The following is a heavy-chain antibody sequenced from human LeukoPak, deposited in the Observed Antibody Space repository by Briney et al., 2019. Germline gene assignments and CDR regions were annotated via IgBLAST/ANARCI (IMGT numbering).Heavy chain of an antibody. V-gene: IGHV3-30-3*01. CDR3: ARESIFGVVTATFDY. J-gene: IGHJ4*02. D-gene: IGHD3-3*01. Sequence: GRSLRLPCAASGFTFSSYAMHWVRQAPGKGLEWVAVISYDGSNKYYADSVKGRFTISRDNSKNTLYLQMNSLRAEDTAVYYCARESIFGVVTATFDYWGQGTLVTVSS. CDR1: GFTFSSYA. CDR2: ISYDGSNK.